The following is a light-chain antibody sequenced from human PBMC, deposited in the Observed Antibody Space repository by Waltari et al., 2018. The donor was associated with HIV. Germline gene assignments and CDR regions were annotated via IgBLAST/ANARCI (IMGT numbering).Light chain of an antibody. Sequence: QSALTQPRSVSGSPGQSVTISCTGTSSDVGDSTYVSWYRQNPGTVPTLMIYDVSKRPAGVPERFAGSRAGNPASLTISGLQAEDEADYFCCSYAGNYSYVFGSGSRVTVL. J-gene: IGLJ1*01. CDR1: SSDVGDSTY. V-gene: IGLV2-11*01. CDR3: CSYAGNYSYV. CDR2: DVS.